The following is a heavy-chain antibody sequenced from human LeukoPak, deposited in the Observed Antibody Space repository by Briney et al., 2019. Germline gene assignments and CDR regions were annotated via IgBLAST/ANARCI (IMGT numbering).Heavy chain of an antibody. CDR3: TRAGERPIRYFDC. CDR2: MNPNSGNT. CDR1: GYSFRSYD. D-gene: IGHD3-9*01. V-gene: IGHV1-8*01. J-gene: IGHJ4*02. Sequence: ASVKVSCKASGYSFRSYDINWVRQATGQGLEWMGWMNPNSGNTGYAQEFQGRVSMTRNTSINTAYMELSSLRSEDTALYFCTRAGERPIRYFDCWGQGTLVTVSS.